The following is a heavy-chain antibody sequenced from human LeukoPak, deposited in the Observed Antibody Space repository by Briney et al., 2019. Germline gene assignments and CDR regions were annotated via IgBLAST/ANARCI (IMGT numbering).Heavy chain of an antibody. D-gene: IGHD3-3*01. V-gene: IGHV4-59*01. CDR1: GGSISSYY. J-gene: IGHJ4*02. CDR2: IYYSGST. CDR3: ARSPLEGYDFWSGYLYYFDY. Sequence: SETLSLTCTVSGGSISSYYWSWIRQPPGKGLDRIGYIYYSGSTNYNPSLKSRVTISVDTSKNQFSLRLSSVTAADTAVYYCARSPLEGYDFWSGYLYYFDYWGQGTLVTVSS.